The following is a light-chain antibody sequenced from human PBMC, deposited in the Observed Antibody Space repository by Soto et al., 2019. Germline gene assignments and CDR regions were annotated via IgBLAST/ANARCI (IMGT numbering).Light chain of an antibody. CDR1: LSISNS. Sequence: TQSPADLSLSPGERATLSCRAILSISNSLAWYQQKPGQAPRLLIYEASNRATGIPARFSGSGSGTDFTLTISSLEPEDFAVYYCKQRGEWLPGEPFGPGTRLEVK. J-gene: IGKJ5*01. CDR3: KQRGEWLPGEP. V-gene: IGKV3-11*01. CDR2: EAS.